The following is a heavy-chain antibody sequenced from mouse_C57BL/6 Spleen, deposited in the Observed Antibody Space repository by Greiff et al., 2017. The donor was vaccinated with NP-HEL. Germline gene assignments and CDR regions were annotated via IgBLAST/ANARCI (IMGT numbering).Heavy chain of an antibody. Sequence: EVKLQESGPGLVKPSQSLSLTCSVPGYSITSGYYWNWIRQFPGNKLEWMGYISYDGSNNYNPSLKNRISITRDTSKNQFFLKLNSVTTEDTATYYCARADYYGSSYAWFAYWGQGTLVTVSA. CDR3: ARADYYGSSYAWFAY. CDR1: GYSITSGYY. CDR2: ISYDGSN. V-gene: IGHV3-6*01. J-gene: IGHJ3*01. D-gene: IGHD1-1*01.